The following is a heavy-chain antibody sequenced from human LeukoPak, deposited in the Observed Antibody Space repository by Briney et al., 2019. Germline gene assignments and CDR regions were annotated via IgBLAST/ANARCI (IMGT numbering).Heavy chain of an antibody. J-gene: IGHJ4*02. CDR2: IKQDGSEK. CDR3: ARTSITMVRGVIIEVFDY. Sequence: GGSLRLSCAASGFTFSSYWMSWVCQAPGKGLEWVANIKQDGSEKYYVDSVKGRFTISRDNAKNSLYLQMNSLRAEDTAVYYCARTSITMVRGVIIEVFDYWGQGTLVTVSS. D-gene: IGHD3-10*01. CDR1: GFTFSSYW. V-gene: IGHV3-7*03.